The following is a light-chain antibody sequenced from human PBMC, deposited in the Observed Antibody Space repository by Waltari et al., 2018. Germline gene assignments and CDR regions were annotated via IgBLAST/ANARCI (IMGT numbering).Light chain of an antibody. CDR3: HQYITPPLT. CDR1: QSISGW. Sequence: DIQMTQSPSNLSASVGDRVTITCRASQSISGWLAWYHQKPGKDPKLLIYKASTLVSVVLSRFSGSGSGTEFTLTISCLQPDDFATYYCHQYITPPLTFGGGTKVEIK. J-gene: IGKJ4*01. CDR2: KAS. V-gene: IGKV1-5*03.